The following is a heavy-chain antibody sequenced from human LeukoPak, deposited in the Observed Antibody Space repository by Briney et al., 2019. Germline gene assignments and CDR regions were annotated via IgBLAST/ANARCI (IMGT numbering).Heavy chain of an antibody. CDR1: GGSISYYY. J-gene: IGHJ6*02. CDR3: AREDPQTRVPEGMDV. CDR2: VCYSGTT. V-gene: IGHV4-59*01. Sequence: SETLSLTCTVSGGSISYYYWSWIRQSPGKGLEWIGYVCYSGTTNYNPSLKSRVTISVDTSKNQFSLQLRSVTAADTAVYYCAREDPQTRVPEGMDVWGQGTTVTVSS. D-gene: IGHD4/OR15-4a*01.